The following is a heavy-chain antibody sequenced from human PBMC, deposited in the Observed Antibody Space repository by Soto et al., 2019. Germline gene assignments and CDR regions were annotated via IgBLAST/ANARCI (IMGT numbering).Heavy chain of an antibody. J-gene: IGHJ4*02. CDR3: AGSTGRY. CDR2: IYSGGNT. V-gene: IGHV3-53*02. CDR1: GFTVSSNY. D-gene: IGHD1-1*01. Sequence: EVQLVETGGGLIQPGGSLRLSCTASGFTVSSNYMTWVRQAPGKGLEWVSVIYSGGNTYYADSVKGRFTSSRDKSKNTLDLQMNSLSAEDTAVYYCAGSTGRYWGQGTLVTVSS.